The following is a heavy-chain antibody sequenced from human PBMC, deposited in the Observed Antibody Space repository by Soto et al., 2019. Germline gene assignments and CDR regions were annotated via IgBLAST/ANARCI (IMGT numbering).Heavy chain of an antibody. CDR2: VSGSSSYI. Sequence: GALRLSCEGSGFNFRNFNMIWVRQAPGKGLEWVSSVSGSSSYIYYADSVKGRFTVSRDNANNLVFLQMNGLRPEDTAMYYCARDLRGHYGPWGQGTMVTVSS. CDR3: ARDLRGHYGP. V-gene: IGHV3-21*06. J-gene: IGHJ3*01. D-gene: IGHD4-17*01. CDR1: GFNFRNFN.